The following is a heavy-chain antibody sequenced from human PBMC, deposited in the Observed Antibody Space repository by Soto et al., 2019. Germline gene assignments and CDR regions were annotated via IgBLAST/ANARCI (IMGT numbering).Heavy chain of an antibody. Sequence: QVQLVQSGAEVKKPGSSVKVSCKASGGTFSSYAISWVRQAPGQGLEWMGGIIPIFGTANYAQKFQGRVTITADKSTSAAYMELSSLRSEDTAVYYCARDAHSSSWAYWYFDLWGRGTLVTVSS. CDR1: GGTFSSYA. CDR2: IIPIFGTA. J-gene: IGHJ2*01. V-gene: IGHV1-69*06. CDR3: ARDAHSSSWAYWYFDL. D-gene: IGHD6-13*01.